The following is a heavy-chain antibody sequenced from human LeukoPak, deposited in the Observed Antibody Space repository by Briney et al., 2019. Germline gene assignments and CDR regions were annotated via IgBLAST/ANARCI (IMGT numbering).Heavy chain of an antibody. D-gene: IGHD6-19*01. CDR2: IKQDGSEK. J-gene: IGHJ4*02. CDR3: ARDKYSSGWFDY. Sequence: GGSLRLSCAASGFTFSSYWMSWVRQAPGKGLEWVANIKQDGSEKYYVDSVKGRFTISRDNSKNTLYLQMNSLRAEDTAVYCCARDKYSSGWFDYWGQGTLVTVSS. V-gene: IGHV3-7*01. CDR1: GFTFSSYW.